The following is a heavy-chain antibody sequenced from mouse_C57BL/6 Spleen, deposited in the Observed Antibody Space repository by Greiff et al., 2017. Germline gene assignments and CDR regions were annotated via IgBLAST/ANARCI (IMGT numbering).Heavy chain of an antibody. Sequence: QVQLQQPGAELVKPGASVKLSCKASGYTFTSYWMHWVKQRPGQGLEWIGMIHPNSGSTNYNEKFKSKATLTVDKSSSTAYMQLSSLTSDDSAVYYCARPITTVVSYYAMDYWGQGTSVTVSS. V-gene: IGHV1-64*01. D-gene: IGHD1-1*01. CDR1: GYTFTSYW. CDR2: IHPNSGST. CDR3: ARPITTVVSYYAMDY. J-gene: IGHJ4*01.